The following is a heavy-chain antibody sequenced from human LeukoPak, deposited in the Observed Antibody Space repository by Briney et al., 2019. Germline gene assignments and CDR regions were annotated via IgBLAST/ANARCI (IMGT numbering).Heavy chain of an antibody. J-gene: IGHJ3*02. CDR1: GYTFTSYG. D-gene: IGHD3-22*01. CDR3: ARDRVTMIVVVSLSNAFDI. Sequence: ASVKASCKASGYTFTSYGISWVRQAPGQGLEWMGWISAYNGNTNYAQKFQGRVTMTTDTSTSTAYMELTSLRSDDTAVYYCARDRVTMIVVVSLSNAFDIWGQGTMVTVSS. V-gene: IGHV1-18*01. CDR2: ISAYNGNT.